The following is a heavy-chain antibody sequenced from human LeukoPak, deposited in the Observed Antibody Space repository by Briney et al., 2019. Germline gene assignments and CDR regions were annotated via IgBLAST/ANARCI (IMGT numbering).Heavy chain of an antibody. J-gene: IGHJ4*02. CDR1: GYTFTSYG. CDR2: INPNSGAT. V-gene: IGHV1-2*02. D-gene: IGHD6-19*01. Sequence: ASVKVSCKASGYTFTSYGISWVRQAPGQGLEGMGWINPNSGATSYAQKFQGRVTVTRDTSISTAYMELSRLRSDDTAVYYCARLVAVAGKIDYWGQGTLVTVSS. CDR3: ARLVAVAGKIDY.